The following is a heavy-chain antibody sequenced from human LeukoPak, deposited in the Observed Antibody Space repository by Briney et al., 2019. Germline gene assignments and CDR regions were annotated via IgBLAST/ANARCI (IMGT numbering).Heavy chain of an antibody. J-gene: IGHJ3*02. V-gene: IGHV3-7*01. CDR1: GFTFDNYW. D-gene: IGHD6-19*01. CDR2: IKQDGSEK. Sequence: EGSLRLSCEASGFTFDNYWMSWVRQAPGKGLEWVANIKQDGSEKYYVDSVKGRFTISRDNAKNSLFLQMNSLGAEDTAVYYCAVYSSGWYNTFDIWGQGTMVTVSS. CDR3: AVYSSGWYNTFDI.